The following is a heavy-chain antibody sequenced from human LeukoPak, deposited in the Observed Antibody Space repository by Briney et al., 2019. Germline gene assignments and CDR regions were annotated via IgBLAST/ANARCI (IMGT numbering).Heavy chain of an antibody. D-gene: IGHD3-10*01. V-gene: IGHV3-23*01. CDR2: FRGSGGDT. Sequence: PGGSLRLSCAAFGFTFSSYAMGWFGQAPGKGRDWFSAFRGSGGDTYYADSVKGRFTFSRDNSKNTLYLQMNSLRPEDTALYYCAKAVWFGEFDYYFFGLDVWGQGTTVTVSS. CDR1: GFTFSSYA. CDR3: AKAVWFGEFDYYFFGLDV. J-gene: IGHJ6*02.